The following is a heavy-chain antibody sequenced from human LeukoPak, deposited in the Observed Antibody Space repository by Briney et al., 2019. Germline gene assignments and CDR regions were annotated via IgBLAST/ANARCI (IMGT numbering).Heavy chain of an antibody. CDR2: SSAYNGNT. D-gene: IGHD2-21*02. J-gene: IGHJ3*02. Sequence: AAVKVSCKASVYTFTSHVISWVGQAPGQGLDWMGWSSAYNGNTNYAQKLQGRVNMTTDTSTSTAYMELGSLRSDDTAVYYCAKDGSHCGGDCYSIDFDIWGQGTLVTVSS. V-gene: IGHV1-18*01. CDR3: AKDGSHCGGDCYSIDFDI. CDR1: VYTFTSHV.